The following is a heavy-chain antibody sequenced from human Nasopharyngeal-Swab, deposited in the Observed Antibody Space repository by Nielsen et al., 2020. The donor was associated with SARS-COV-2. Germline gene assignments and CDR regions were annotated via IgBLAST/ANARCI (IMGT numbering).Heavy chain of an antibody. Sequence: SETLSLTCSVSGGSISGYYWSWIRQPPGKGLEWIGYVYFSGSTNYNPSLKSRVTISVDTSKNQFSLKLTPVTAADTAVYYCARAANSGDWYFDLWGRGTLVTVSS. CDR3: ARAANSGDWYFDL. D-gene: IGHD1-26*01. V-gene: IGHV4-59*13. CDR2: VYFSGST. J-gene: IGHJ2*01. CDR1: GGSISGYY.